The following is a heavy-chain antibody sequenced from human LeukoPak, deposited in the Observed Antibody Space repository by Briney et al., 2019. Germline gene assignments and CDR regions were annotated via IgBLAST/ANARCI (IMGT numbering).Heavy chain of an antibody. V-gene: IGHV3-30-3*01. CDR2: ISYDGSNK. Sequence: GRSLRLSCAASGFTFSSYAMHWVRQAPGKGLEWVAVISYDGSNKYYADSVKGRFTISRDNSKNTLFLQMNSLRPDDTAVYYCARDRLPPPGVYCFDPWGQGTLVTVSS. CDR3: ARDRLPPPGVYCFDP. D-gene: IGHD5-12*01. CDR1: GFTFSSYA. J-gene: IGHJ5*02.